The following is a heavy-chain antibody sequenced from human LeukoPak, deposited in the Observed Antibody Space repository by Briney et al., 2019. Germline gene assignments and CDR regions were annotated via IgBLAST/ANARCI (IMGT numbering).Heavy chain of an antibody. CDR3: VRGGYCSGGFCYDYYYYGMDV. V-gene: IGHV3-30*02. Sequence: GGSLRLSCAASGFTFSSYGMHWVRQAPGKGLEWVAFIRYDGSNKYYADSVKGRFTISRDNAKNSLSLQMNSLRAEDTAVYYCVRGGYCSGGFCYDYYYYGMDVWGQGTTVTVSS. CDR1: GFTFSSYG. J-gene: IGHJ6*02. D-gene: IGHD2-15*01. CDR2: IRYDGSNK.